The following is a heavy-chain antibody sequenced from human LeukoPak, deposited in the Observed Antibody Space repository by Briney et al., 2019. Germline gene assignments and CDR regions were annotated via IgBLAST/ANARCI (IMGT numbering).Heavy chain of an antibody. CDR1: GGSLSSYN. J-gene: IGHJ6*02. Sequence: PSETLSLTCTVSGGSLSSYNWSWIRQPPGKGLEWIGYIYYSGSTNYSPSLKSRVNISVDTSKNQFSLKLSSVTGADTAVYYCARLHGERQTYYYGMDVWGQGTTVTVSS. D-gene: IGHD1-1*01. V-gene: IGHV4-59*01. CDR3: ARLHGERQTYYYGMDV. CDR2: IYYSGST.